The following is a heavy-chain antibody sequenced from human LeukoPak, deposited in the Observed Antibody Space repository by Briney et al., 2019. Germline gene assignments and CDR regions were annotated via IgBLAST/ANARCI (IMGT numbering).Heavy chain of an antibody. V-gene: IGHV4-59*12. CDR2: IYYSGST. CDR3: ASRSTYYYDSSGYYA. CDR1: GGSISSYY. J-gene: IGHJ4*02. Sequence: SETLSLTCTVSGGSISSYYWSWIRQPPGKGLKWIGYIYYSGSTNYNPSLKSRVTISVDTSKNQFSLKLSSVTAADTAVYYCASRSTYYYDSSGYYAWGQGTLVTVSS. D-gene: IGHD3-22*01.